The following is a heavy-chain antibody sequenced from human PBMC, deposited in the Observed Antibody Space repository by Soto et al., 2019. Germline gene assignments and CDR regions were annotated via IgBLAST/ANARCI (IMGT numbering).Heavy chain of an antibody. CDR1: GYTFTVYY. Sequence: ASVKVSCKASGYTFTVYYMHWVRQAPGQGLEWMGWINPNSGGTNYAQKFQGWVTMTRDTSISTAYMELSRLRSDDTAVYYCARAGLLRYFDWLPSRYYFDYWGQGTLVTVSS. J-gene: IGHJ4*02. D-gene: IGHD3-9*01. CDR2: INPNSGGT. CDR3: ARAGLLRYFDWLPSRYYFDY. V-gene: IGHV1-2*04.